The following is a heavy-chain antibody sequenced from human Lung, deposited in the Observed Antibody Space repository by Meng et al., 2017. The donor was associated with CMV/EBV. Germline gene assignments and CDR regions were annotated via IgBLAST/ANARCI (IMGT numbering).Heavy chain of an antibody. J-gene: IGHJ6*02. CDR2: INPNSGGT. Sequence: SXXVSXXASGYTFNGYNMHWVRQAPGQGLEWMGWINPNSGGTNYAQRFQGRVTLTIDTSISTAYMELSRLKSDDTAVYFCARLFHTILGTGYYYGMDVWGQGXTVTVSS. V-gene: IGHV1-2*02. CDR3: ARLFHTILGTGYYYGMDV. CDR1: GYTFNGYN. D-gene: IGHD3/OR15-3a*01.